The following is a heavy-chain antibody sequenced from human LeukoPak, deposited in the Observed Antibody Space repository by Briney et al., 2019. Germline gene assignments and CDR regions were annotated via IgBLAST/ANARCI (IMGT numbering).Heavy chain of an antibody. CDR1: GFTFSSYA. V-gene: IGHV3-30*04. CDR3: AKGKALVLDAFDI. CDR2: ISYDGSNK. Sequence: GGSLRLSCAASGFTFSSYAMHWARQAPGKGLEWVAVISYDGSNKYYADSVKGRFTISRDNSKNTLYLQMNSLRAEDTAVYYCAKGKALVLDAFDIWGQGTMVTVSS. J-gene: IGHJ3*02.